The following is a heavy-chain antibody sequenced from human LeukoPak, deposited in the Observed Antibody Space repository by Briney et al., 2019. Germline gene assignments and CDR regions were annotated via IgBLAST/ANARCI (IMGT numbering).Heavy chain of an antibody. CDR3: ATEGGYCSSTSCYGAFGY. CDR2: ISYDGSNK. V-gene: IGHV3-30*03. J-gene: IGHJ4*02. Sequence: GGSLRLSCAASGLTFSSYGMHWVRQAPGKGLEWVAVISYDGSNKYYADSVKGRFTISRDNSKNTLYLQMNSLRAEDTAVYYCATEGGYCSSTSCYGAFGYWGQGTLVTVSS. D-gene: IGHD2-2*01. CDR1: GLTFSSYG.